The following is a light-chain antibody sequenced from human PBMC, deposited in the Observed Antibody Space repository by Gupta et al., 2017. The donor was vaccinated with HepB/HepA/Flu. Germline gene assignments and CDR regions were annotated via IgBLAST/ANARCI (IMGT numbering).Light chain of an antibody. CDR1: QSVSSSY. J-gene: IGKJ5*01. Sequence: EIVLTQSPGTLSLSPGERAGLSCRASQSVSSSYLAWYQQKPGQSPRLLIYGASSRVAGVPDRFSGSGSGRDFTLTISRLEPEDFAVYYCQHYGSTPPVTFGQGTRLETK. CDR2: GAS. CDR3: QHYGSTPPVT. V-gene: IGKV3-20*01.